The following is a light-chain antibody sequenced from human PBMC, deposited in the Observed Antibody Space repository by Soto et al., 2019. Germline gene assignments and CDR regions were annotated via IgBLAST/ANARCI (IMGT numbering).Light chain of an antibody. V-gene: IGKV3-20*01. J-gene: IGKJ1*01. Sequence: EIVLTQSPGTLSLSPGERATLSCRASQSVSNSYLAWYQQKPGQAPRLPIYGASSRATGIPDRFSGSGSGTDFTLTISRLEPEDFAVYYCQQYGSSPTWTFGQGTKVDIK. CDR1: QSVSNSY. CDR3: QQYGSSPTWT. CDR2: GAS.